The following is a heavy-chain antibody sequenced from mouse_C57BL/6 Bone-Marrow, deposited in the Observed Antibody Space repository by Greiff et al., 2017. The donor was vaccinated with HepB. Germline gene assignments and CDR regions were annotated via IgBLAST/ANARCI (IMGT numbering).Heavy chain of an antibody. CDR1: GYTFTSYW. V-gene: IGHV1-50*01. CDR2: IDPSDSYT. J-gene: IGHJ1*03. Sequence: VQLQQPGAELVKPGASVKLSCKASGYTFTSYWMQWVKQRPGQGLEWIGEIDPSDSYTNYNQKFKGKATLTVDTSSSTAYMQLSSLTSEDSAVYYCAREYYGSSGDWYFDVWGTGTTVTVSS. D-gene: IGHD1-1*01. CDR3: AREYYGSSGDWYFDV.